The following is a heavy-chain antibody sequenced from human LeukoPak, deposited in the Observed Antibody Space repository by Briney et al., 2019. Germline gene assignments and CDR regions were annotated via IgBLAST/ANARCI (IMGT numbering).Heavy chain of an antibody. CDR1: GFIFSSYT. CDR3: ARDAYSSSSFDY. V-gene: IGHV3-21*01. D-gene: IGHD3-22*01. Sequence: GWSLRLSCAASGFIFSSYTMNWVRQAPGKGLEWVSSITSSSNYIYYADSVKGRFTISRDNAKNSLFLRMNSLRAEDTAVYYCARDAYSSSSFDYWGQGTLVTVS. CDR2: ITSSSNYI. J-gene: IGHJ4*02.